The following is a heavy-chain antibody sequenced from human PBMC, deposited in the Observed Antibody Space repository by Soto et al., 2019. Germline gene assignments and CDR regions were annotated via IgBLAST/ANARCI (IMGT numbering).Heavy chain of an antibody. D-gene: IGHD6-19*01. Sequence: PGGSLRLSCAASGFTFSNYGLHWVRQAPGKGLEWVAMISFDGMSKYYADSVKGRFTISRESSKNTLYLHMNSLRAEDTAVYFCARDRQQWLVNGMDVWGQGTTVTVSS. CDR1: GFTFSNYG. J-gene: IGHJ6*02. V-gene: IGHV3-30*03. CDR2: ISFDGMSK. CDR3: ARDRQQWLVNGMDV.